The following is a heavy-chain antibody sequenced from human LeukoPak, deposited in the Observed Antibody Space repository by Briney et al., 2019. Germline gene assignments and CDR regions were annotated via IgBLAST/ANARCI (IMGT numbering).Heavy chain of an antibody. J-gene: IGHJ6*02. Sequence: ASVKVSCKASGYTFTNYALNWVRQAPGQGLEWMGWINTDTGNPTYDQGFTGRFVFSLDTSVSTAYLQISSLKAEDTAVYYCARDFVVAPRTGSSYSYYGMDVWGQGTTVTVSS. CDR3: ARDFVVAPRTGSSYSYYGMDV. CDR2: INTDTGNP. V-gene: IGHV7-4-1*02. D-gene: IGHD2-8*02. CDR1: GYTFTNYA.